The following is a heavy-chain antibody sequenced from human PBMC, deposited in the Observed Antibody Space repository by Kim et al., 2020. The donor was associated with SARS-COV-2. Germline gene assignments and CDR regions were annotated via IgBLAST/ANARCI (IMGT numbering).Heavy chain of an antibody. CDR3: ADSTIFDL. CDR1: GFALSSYA. Sequence: GGSLRLSCAASGFALSSYALSCVRPAPGKGLEWVASISATSGRTYYADSGKGRFTISRDNGKNMVYLKMTRQRAEDTAVNFCADSTIFDLWGQGTVVTV. J-gene: IGHJ4*02. V-gene: IGHV3-23*01. CDR2: ISATSGRT.